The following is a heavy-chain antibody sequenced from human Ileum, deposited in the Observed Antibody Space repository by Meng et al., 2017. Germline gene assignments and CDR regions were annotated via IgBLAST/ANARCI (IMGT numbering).Heavy chain of an antibody. V-gene: IGHV1-2*06. CDR3: ARERFYYYDSSGSIN. CDR2: INPNSGGT. Sequence: QVQPVQAGAGVKRPGASVKVSCKASVYTFTGYYMHWVRQAPGQGLEWMGRINPNSGGTNYAQKFQGRVTMTRDTSISTAYMELSRLRSDDTAVYYCARERFYYYDSSGSINWGQGTLVTVSS. CDR1: VYTFTGYY. D-gene: IGHD3-22*01. J-gene: IGHJ4*02.